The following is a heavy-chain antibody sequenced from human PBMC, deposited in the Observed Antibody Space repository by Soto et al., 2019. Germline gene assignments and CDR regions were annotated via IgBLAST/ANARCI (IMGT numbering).Heavy chain of an antibody. Sequence: QAQLVESGGGVVQPGRSLRLSCAASGFTFSTYAMHWVRQAPGKGLEWVAVISYDGTKKYYADSVKGRLTISRDNSKNTLNLQMNSLRDEDTAVYYCARADSGDYDPNDYYYYGMDVWGRGTTVTVSS. D-gene: IGHD4-17*01. CDR1: GFTFSTYA. CDR2: ISYDGTKK. J-gene: IGHJ6*02. V-gene: IGHV3-30-3*01. CDR3: ARADSGDYDPNDYYYYGMDV.